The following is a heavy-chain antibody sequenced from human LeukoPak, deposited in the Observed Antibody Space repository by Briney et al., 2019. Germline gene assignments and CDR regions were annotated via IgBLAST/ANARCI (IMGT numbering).Heavy chain of an antibody. CDR1: GYTFTSYD. J-gene: IGHJ4*02. D-gene: IGHD5-12*01. Sequence: ASGKVSFKASGYTFTSYDINWVRQATGQGLEWIGWMNPNSGSTGYKHKFHGRVTITSNTSITPAYMELSGLRSEDTAVYYCARGRSTGYPYYFEYWGQGTLVTVSS. CDR2: MNPNSGST. CDR3: ARGRSTGYPYYFEY. V-gene: IGHV1-8*03.